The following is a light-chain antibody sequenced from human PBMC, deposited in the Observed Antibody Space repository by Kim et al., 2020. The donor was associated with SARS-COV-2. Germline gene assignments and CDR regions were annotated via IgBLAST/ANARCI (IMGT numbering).Light chain of an antibody. CDR1: VLAKKY. CDR2: KDS. V-gene: IGLV3-27*01. J-gene: IGLJ2*01. CDR3: YSAADNSVV. Sequence: SYDLTQPSSVSVSPGQTARITCSGDVLAKKYARWFQQKPGHAPVLVIYKDSERPSGIPERFSGSSSGTTVTLTISGAQVEDEADYYCYSAADNSVVFGGGTQLTVL.